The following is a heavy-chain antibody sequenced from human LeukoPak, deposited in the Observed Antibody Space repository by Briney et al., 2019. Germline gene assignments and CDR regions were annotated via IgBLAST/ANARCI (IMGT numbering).Heavy chain of an antibody. CDR2: IHYSGVT. D-gene: IGHD6-13*01. V-gene: IGHV4-59*08. CDR1: GGSITGYY. Sequence: PSETLSLTCSVSGGSITGYYWSWIRQPPGKGLEWIGYIHYSGVTNHSPSLKSRVTISVDTSKNQFSLNLSSVTATDTAVYYCARQNPAAAGQGLGYWGQGALVTVSS. CDR3: ARQNPAAAGQGLGY. J-gene: IGHJ4*02.